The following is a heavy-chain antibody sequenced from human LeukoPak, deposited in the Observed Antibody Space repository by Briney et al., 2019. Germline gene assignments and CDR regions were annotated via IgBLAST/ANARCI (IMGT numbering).Heavy chain of an antibody. CDR3: ARPRHRNWASRGPPKRAFDI. D-gene: IGHD3-10*01. Sequence: SETLSLTCTVSGGSISSGDYYWSWIRQPPGKGLEWIGYIYYSGSTYYNPSLKSRVTISVDTSKNQFSLKLSSVTAADTAVYYCARPRHRNWASRGPPKRAFDIWGQGTMVTVSS. V-gene: IGHV4-30-4*08. J-gene: IGHJ3*02. CDR2: IYYSGST. CDR1: GGSISSGDYY.